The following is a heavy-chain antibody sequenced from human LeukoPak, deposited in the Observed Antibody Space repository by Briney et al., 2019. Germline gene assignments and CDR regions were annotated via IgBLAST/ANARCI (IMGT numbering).Heavy chain of an antibody. D-gene: IGHD3-10*01. J-gene: IGHJ4*02. Sequence: PGGSLRLSCAASGFTFSSYAMSWVRQAPGKGLEWVSAISGSGGSTYYADSVKGRFTISRDNSKNTLYLQMNSLRAEDTAVYYCAKDAHYYGSGSYYIGTYYFDYWGQGTLVTVSS. CDR3: AKDAHYYGSGSYYIGTYYFDY. CDR2: ISGSGGST. CDR1: GFTFSSYA. V-gene: IGHV3-23*01.